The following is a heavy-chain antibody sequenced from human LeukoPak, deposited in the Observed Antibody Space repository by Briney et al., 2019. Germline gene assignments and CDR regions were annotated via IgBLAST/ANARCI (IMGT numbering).Heavy chain of an antibody. CDR3: VRAQWVTTIGDDFDI. CDR1: GFNFNNYA. CDR2: INPSGDNT. J-gene: IGHJ3*02. Sequence: GGSLRLSCSASGFNFNNYAMNWVRLAPGKGLEWLSSINPSGDNTYYTDAVKGRFTISRDNSKNTLNLDMNSLRVEDTALYYCVRAQWVTTIGDDFDIWGQGTMVTVSS. V-gene: IGHV3-23*01. D-gene: IGHD4-17*01.